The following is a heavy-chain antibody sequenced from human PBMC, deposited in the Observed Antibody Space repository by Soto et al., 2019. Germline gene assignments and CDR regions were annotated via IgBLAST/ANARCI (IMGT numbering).Heavy chain of an antibody. J-gene: IGHJ5*02. CDR2: IYHSGST. Sequence: SETLSLTCTVSGDSIRSINNYWSWIRQPPGKGLEWMGYIYHSGSTHYNPSLNSRLTISIDTSTNRFSLNLTSVTAADTAVYFCARLRWETENNWFDPWGQGALVTVSS. D-gene: IGHD1-26*01. V-gene: IGHV4-30-4*01. CDR1: GDSIRSINNY. CDR3: ARLRWETENNWFDP.